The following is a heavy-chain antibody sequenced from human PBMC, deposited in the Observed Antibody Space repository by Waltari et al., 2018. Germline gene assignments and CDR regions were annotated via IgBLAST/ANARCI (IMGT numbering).Heavy chain of an antibody. CDR2: IRFDGDT. D-gene: IGHD2-15*01. CDR3: ARDYSDALDI. CDR1: GILVTNNF. V-gene: IGHV3-66*01. Sequence: EVQLVESGGGLVRPGGSLRLSCAASGILVTNNFMTWVRQAPGNGLEWVSVIRFDGDTYYAASVEGRFTMSRDKSTNMVHLQMHSLRVEDTAVYFCARDYSDALDIWGQGTVVTVSS. J-gene: IGHJ3*02.